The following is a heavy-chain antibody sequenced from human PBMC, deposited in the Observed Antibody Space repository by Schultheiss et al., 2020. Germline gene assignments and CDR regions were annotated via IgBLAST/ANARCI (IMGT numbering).Heavy chain of an antibody. CDR3: ARDDFIVVVPAARYGNYYYGMDV. D-gene: IGHD2-2*01. CDR2: IIPIFGTA. CDR1: GGTFSSYA. Sequence: SVKVSCKASGGTFSSYAISWVRQAPGQGLEWMGGIIPIFGTANYAQKFQGRVTITADKSTSTAYMELSSLRSDDTAVYYCARDDFIVVVPAARYGNYYYGMDVWGQGTTVTVAS. J-gene: IGHJ6*02. V-gene: IGHV1-69*06.